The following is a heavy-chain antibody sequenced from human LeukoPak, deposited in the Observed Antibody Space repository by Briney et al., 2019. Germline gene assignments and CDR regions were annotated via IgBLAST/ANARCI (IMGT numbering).Heavy chain of an antibody. CDR2: IYSGGST. Sequence: GGSLRLSCVASGFTFSRFEMNWVRQAPGKGLEWVSVIYSGGSTYYADSVKGRFTISRDNSKNTLYLQMNSLRAEDTAVYYCAREATRLDYGAKTDYWGQGTLVTVSS. D-gene: IGHD4-17*01. CDR1: GFTFSRFE. V-gene: IGHV3-66*01. J-gene: IGHJ4*02. CDR3: AREATRLDYGAKTDY.